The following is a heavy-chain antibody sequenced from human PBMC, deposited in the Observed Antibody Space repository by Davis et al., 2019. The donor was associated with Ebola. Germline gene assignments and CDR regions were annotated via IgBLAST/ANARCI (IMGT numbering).Heavy chain of an antibody. CDR1: GGSISSYY. D-gene: IGHD6-19*01. J-gene: IGHJ6*02. Sequence: PGGSLRLSCTVSGGSISSYYWSWIRQPAGKGLEWIGRIYTSGSTNYNPSLKSRVTMSVDTSKNQFSLKLSSVTAADTAVYYCARWADSSGYGMDVWGQGTTVTVSS. CDR2: IYTSGST. CDR3: ARWADSSGYGMDV. V-gene: IGHV4-4*07.